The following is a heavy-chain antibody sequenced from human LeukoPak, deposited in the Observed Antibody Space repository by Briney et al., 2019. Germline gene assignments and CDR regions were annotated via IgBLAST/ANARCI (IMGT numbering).Heavy chain of an antibody. CDR1: GGSFSGYY. J-gene: IGHJ6*02. Sequence: SETLSPTCAVYGGSFSGYYWSWIRQPPGKGLEWIGEINHSGSTNYNPSLKSRVTISVDTSKNQFSLKLSSVTAADTAVYYCASLVVVVPAAMSALSYYYGMDVWGQGTTVTVSS. CDR2: INHSGST. CDR3: ASLVVVVPAAMSALSYYYGMDV. V-gene: IGHV4-34*01. D-gene: IGHD2-2*01.